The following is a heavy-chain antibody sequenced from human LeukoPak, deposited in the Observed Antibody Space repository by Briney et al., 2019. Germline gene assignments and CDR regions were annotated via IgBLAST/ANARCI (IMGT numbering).Heavy chain of an antibody. J-gene: IGHJ5*02. Sequence: ASVKVSCKASGYTFSSYTMNWVRQAPGQGLEWMGIINPSGGSTSYAQKFQGRVTMTRDMSTSTVYMELSSLRSEDTAVYYCARDGTPYGSGTPNWFDPWGQGTLVTVSS. CDR1: GYTFSSYT. CDR3: ARDGTPYGSGTPNWFDP. CDR2: INPSGGST. D-gene: IGHD3-10*01. V-gene: IGHV1-46*01.